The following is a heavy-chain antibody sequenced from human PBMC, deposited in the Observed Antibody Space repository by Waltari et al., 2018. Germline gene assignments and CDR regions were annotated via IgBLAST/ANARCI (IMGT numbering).Heavy chain of an antibody. CDR1: GYSISSGYY. CDR2: IYHSGSD. V-gene: IGHV4-38-2*01. J-gene: IGHJ4*02. D-gene: IGHD4-4*01. Sequence: QVQLQESGPGLVKPSETLSLTCAVSGYSISSGYYWGWIRQPPGKGLEWIGSIYHSGSDQYNPSLKSRVTISVETSKNQFSLKLSSVTAADTAVYYCARHPFYSNYFDYWGQGTLVTVSS. CDR3: ARHPFYSNYFDY.